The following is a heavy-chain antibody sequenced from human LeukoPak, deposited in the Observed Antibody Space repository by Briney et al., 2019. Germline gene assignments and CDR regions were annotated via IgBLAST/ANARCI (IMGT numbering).Heavy chain of an antibody. D-gene: IGHD3-10*01. V-gene: IGHV3-64*01. J-gene: IGHJ3*02. CDR1: GFTFSNYE. Sequence: GGSLRLSCAASGFTFSNYEMHWVRQAPGKGLEYVSSISSNGGNTFYTNSVKGRFTISRDNSRKTLHIQMGSLRPEDMAVYYCARESGLAGQGGFDIWGQGTMVTVSS. CDR2: ISSNGGNT. CDR3: ARESGLAGQGGFDI.